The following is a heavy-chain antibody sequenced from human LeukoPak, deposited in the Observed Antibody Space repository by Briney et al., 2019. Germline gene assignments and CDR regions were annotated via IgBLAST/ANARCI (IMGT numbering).Heavy chain of an antibody. CDR2: IRYDGSEK. Sequence: PGGSLRLSCAASGFTFSSNGMHWVRQAPGKGLEWVAFIRYDGSEKYYGDSVKGRFTISRDNSKNTLYLQMNSLRVEDTAVYYCAKGKWYFDYWGQGTLVTVSS. CDR3: AKGKWYFDY. CDR1: GFTFSSNG. V-gene: IGHV3-30*02. D-gene: IGHD1-26*01. J-gene: IGHJ4*02.